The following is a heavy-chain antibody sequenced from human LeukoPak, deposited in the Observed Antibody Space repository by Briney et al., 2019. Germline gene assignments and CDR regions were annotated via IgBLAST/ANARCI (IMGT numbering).Heavy chain of an antibody. Sequence: GGSLRLSCAVSGFTFSSYEMNGVRQAPGKGLEWVSYISSRGTTIYYVDSVKGRFTISRDNAKNSLYLQMNSLRAEDTALYYCARVRSGLHMDVWGQGTTVTVSS. V-gene: IGHV3-48*03. CDR1: GFTFSSYE. CDR3: ARVRSGLHMDV. D-gene: IGHD2-15*01. CDR2: ISSRGTTI. J-gene: IGHJ6*02.